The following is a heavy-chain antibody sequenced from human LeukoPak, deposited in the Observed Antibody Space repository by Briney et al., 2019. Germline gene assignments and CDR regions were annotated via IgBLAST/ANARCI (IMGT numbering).Heavy chain of an antibody. CDR3: ARDAGDGYFDY. CDR2: IYGGDDT. D-gene: IGHD3-10*01. Sequence: TGGSLRLSCAVSGFPVSSKYMNWIRQAPGKGLEWVAVIYGGDDTFYADAVKGRFTISRDSSKNTLYFQMNDLRGDDTAVYYCARDAGDGYFDYWGQGTLVTVSS. J-gene: IGHJ4*02. V-gene: IGHV3-53*01. CDR1: GFPVSSKY.